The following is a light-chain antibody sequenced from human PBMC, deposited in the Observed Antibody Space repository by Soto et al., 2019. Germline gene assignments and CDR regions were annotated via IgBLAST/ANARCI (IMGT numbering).Light chain of an antibody. V-gene: IGLV1-44*01. CDR3: ATWDDSLNGRV. CDR2: TKN. CDR1: SSNIGSHP. Sequence: QSALSQPPSASATPGQRVTISCSGGSSNIGSHPVNWYQQFPGRAPKLLISTKNQRPSGVPDRFSVSKSGTSASLAISGLQSEDEADYYCATWDDSLNGRVFGTGTKLTVL. J-gene: IGLJ1*01.